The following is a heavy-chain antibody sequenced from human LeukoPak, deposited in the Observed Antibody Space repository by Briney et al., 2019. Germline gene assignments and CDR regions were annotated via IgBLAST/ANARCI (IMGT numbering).Heavy chain of an antibody. CDR3: ARGGYSFDY. CDR2: LHADGNEE. D-gene: IGHD5-12*01. J-gene: IGHJ4*02. CDR1: GFSLSGYW. Sequence: GGSLRLSCAAYGFSLSGYWMSWVRQAPGKGLEWVARLHADGNEEYFVHSVKGRFTVSRDNAKNSLYLQMNSLRVEDTAVSYCARGGYSFDYLGQGTLVTVSS. V-gene: IGHV3-7*01.